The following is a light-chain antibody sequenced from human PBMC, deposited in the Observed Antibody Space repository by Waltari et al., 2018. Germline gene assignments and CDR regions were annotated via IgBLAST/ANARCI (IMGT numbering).Light chain of an antibody. J-gene: IGKJ1*01. CDR2: KTS. V-gene: IGKV1-5*03. Sequence: DIQMTQSPSSLSAAVGDKVTITCRASQSIGSWLDWYQQKPGQAPRLLIYKTSSLHTVVPSRFSGGGSGTDFTLTINRLQPEDFARYFCLQYNITPWTFGQGTTVEVK. CDR1: QSIGSW. CDR3: LQYNITPWT.